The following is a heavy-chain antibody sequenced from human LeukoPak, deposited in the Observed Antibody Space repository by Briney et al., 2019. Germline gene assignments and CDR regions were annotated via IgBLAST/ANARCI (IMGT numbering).Heavy chain of an antibody. Sequence: SETLSLTCTVSGGSISSYYWSWIRQPPGKGLEWIGYIYYSGSTNYNPSLKSRVTLSVDTSKNQFSLKLSSVTAADTAVYYCARANYGDLFFDYWGQGTLVTVSS. CDR1: GGSISSYY. J-gene: IGHJ4*02. D-gene: IGHD4-17*01. V-gene: IGHV4-59*01. CDR2: IYYSGST. CDR3: ARANYGDLFFDY.